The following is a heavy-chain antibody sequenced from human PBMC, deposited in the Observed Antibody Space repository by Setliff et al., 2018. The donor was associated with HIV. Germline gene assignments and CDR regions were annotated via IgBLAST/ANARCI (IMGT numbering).Heavy chain of an antibody. V-gene: IGHV1-69-2*01. Sequence: RASVKVSCKASGYTFTDYYMHWVQQAPGKGLEWMGRVDPEDGETIYAEKFQGRVTITADTSTDTAYMELSSLRSEDTAVYYCATARHYYDSSGYYWAFDIWGQGTMVTVSS. CDR3: ATARHYYDSSGYYWAFDI. D-gene: IGHD3-22*01. J-gene: IGHJ3*02. CDR2: VDPEDGET. CDR1: GYTFTDYY.